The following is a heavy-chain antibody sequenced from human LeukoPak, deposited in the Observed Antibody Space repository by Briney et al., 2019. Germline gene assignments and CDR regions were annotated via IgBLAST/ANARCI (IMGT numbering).Heavy chain of an antibody. Sequence: SETLSLTCTVSGDSISSSSYYWGWIRQPPGKGLEWIASIYSSVTYYNPSLKSRVTISVDTSKNQFPLNLSSVTAADTAVYYCASRPFLWGFAYWGQGTLVTVSS. D-gene: IGHD3-16*01. CDR1: GDSISSSSYY. J-gene: IGHJ4*02. CDR3: ASRPFLWGFAY. CDR2: IYSSVT. V-gene: IGHV4-39*01.